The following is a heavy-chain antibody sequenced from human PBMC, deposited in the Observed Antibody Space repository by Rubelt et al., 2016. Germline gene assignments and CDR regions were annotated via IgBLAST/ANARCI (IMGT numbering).Heavy chain of an antibody. CDR3: AKETGFKGPFDY. J-gene: IGHJ4*02. V-gene: IGHV3-23*04. CDR1: GFTVRNNY. D-gene: IGHD3-10*01. CDR2: ISGSGVST. Sequence: EVQLVESGGDLIQPGGSLRLSCAASGFTVRNNYLSWVRQAPGKGLEWVSAISGSGVSTYSADSVRCRFTISRDNSKDTLYLQMSSLRAEDTALYYCAKETGFKGPFDYWGQGTLVTVSS.